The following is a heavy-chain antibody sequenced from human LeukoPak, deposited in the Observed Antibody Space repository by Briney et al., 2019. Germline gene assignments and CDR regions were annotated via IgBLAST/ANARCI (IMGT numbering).Heavy chain of an antibody. J-gene: IGHJ4*02. V-gene: IGHV3-21*01. CDR1: GFTFSSHN. CDR3: ARYSGTYRDY. Sequence: GESLRLSCAASGFTFSSHNMNWVRQAPGKGLEWVSSITSGSYIFYADSVRGRFTISRDNAKNSLYLQMNSLRDEDTAVYYCARYSGTYRDYWGQGTLVTVSS. CDR2: ITSGSYI. D-gene: IGHD1-26*01.